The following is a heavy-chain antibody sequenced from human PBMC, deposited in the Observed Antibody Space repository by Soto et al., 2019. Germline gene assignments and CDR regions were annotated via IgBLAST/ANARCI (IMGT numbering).Heavy chain of an antibody. D-gene: IGHD6-19*01. J-gene: IGHJ4*02. Sequence: EVQLVESGGALVQPGGSLRISCEASGFKFSIYSMNWVRQAPGKGLEWSAYITSDTKTIKYADSVKGRFTISRDNAKNSVYLHMNSLSDEDTAVYYCARSVEGHFDYWGQGTVVTVSS. CDR2: ITSDTKTI. V-gene: IGHV3-48*02. CDR3: ARSVEGHFDY. CDR1: GFKFSIYS.